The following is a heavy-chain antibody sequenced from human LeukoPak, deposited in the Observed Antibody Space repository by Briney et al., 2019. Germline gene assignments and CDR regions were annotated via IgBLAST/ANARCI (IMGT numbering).Heavy chain of an antibody. J-gene: IGHJ4*02. Sequence: GGSLRLSCAASGFTFSSNWIHWVRQVPGKGLVWVSRISPDGTSTTYADSVKGRFTISRDNAKNTLYLQMNTLRAEDTAVYYCVYSGNFRFDYWGQGTPVTVSS. D-gene: IGHD1-26*01. CDR3: VYSGNFRFDY. CDR2: ISPDGTST. CDR1: GFTFSSNW. V-gene: IGHV3-74*01.